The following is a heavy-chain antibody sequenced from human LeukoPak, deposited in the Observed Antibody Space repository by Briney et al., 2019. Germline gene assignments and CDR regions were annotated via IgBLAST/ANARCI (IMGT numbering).Heavy chain of an antibody. V-gene: IGHV4-4*07. Sequence: SETLSLTCAVSGGSISSSYYWSWIRQPAGKGLEWIGRIYTSGSTNYNPSLKSRVTMSVDTSKNQFSLKLSSVTAADTAVYYCARDSITIFGVVIQRGSWFGPWGQGTLVTVSS. J-gene: IGHJ5*02. CDR1: GGSISSSYY. CDR2: IYTSGST. D-gene: IGHD3-3*01. CDR3: ARDSITIFGVVIQRGSWFGP.